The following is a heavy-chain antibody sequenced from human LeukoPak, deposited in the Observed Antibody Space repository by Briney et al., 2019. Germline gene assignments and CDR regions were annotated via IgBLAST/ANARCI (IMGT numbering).Heavy chain of an antibody. CDR3: ARTGRISLDAFDI. J-gene: IGHJ3*02. Sequence: ASVKVSCKASGYTFTSYAMHWVRQAPGQRLEWMGWINAGNGNTKYSQKFQGRVTNTRDTSASTAYMELSSLRSEDTAVYYCARTGRISLDAFDIWGQGTMVTVSS. D-gene: IGHD1-14*01. CDR2: INAGNGNT. V-gene: IGHV1-3*01. CDR1: GYTFTSYA.